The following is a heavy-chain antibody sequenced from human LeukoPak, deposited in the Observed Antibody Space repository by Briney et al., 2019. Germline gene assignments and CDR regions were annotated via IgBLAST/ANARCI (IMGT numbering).Heavy chain of an antibody. J-gene: IGHJ3*02. CDR1: GYTFTSYG. CDR3: ARGHYYDSSGAFDI. D-gene: IGHD3-22*01. Sequence: ASVKVSCXASGYTFTSYGISWVRQARGQGLEWMGWISAYNGNTNYAQKLQGRVTMTTDTSTSTAYMELRSLRSDDTAVYYCARGHYYDSSGAFDIWGQGTMVTVSS. CDR2: ISAYNGNT. V-gene: IGHV1-18*01.